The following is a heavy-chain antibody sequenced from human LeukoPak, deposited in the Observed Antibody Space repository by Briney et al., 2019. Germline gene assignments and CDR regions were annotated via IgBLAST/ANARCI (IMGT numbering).Heavy chain of an antibody. Sequence: GGSLRLSCAASGFTLSSYWMSWVRQAPGKGLEWVANIKQDGSEKYYVDSVKGRFTISRDNPKNTLYLQMNSLRAEDTAVYYCARSLNSGSYSDYWGQGTLVTVSS. CDR3: ARSLNSGSYSDY. J-gene: IGHJ4*02. V-gene: IGHV3-7*01. D-gene: IGHD1-26*01. CDR2: IKQDGSEK. CDR1: GFTLSSYW.